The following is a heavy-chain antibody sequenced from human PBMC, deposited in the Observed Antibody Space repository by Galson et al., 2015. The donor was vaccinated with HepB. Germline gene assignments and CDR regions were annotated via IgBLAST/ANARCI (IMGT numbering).Heavy chain of an antibody. J-gene: IGHJ4*02. D-gene: IGHD6-13*01. V-gene: IGHV3-30*03. CDR1: GIIFNSYA. CDR3: ARVVGLAEIGRSCWSPD. CDR2: ISYDGSKK. Sequence: SLRLSCAVSGIIFNSYAMDWVRQAPGKGLEWVAFISYDGSKKHSADSVKGRFTISRDNSKNKLFLQMNSMTGEDTGVYYCARVVGLAEIGRSCWSPDWGQGTLVIVSS.